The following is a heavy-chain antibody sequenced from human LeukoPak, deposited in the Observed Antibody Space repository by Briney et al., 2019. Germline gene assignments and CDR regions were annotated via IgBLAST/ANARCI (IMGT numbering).Heavy chain of an antibody. D-gene: IGHD1-26*01. J-gene: IGHJ3*02. Sequence: PGGSLRLSCAASGFTFSSYGMHWVRQAPGKGLEWVAFIRYDGSNKYYADSVKGRFTISRDNSKNTLYLQMNSLRAEDTAVYYCAKDISGGYEMYAFDIWGQGTMVTVSS. CDR1: GFTFSSYG. CDR2: IRYDGSNK. V-gene: IGHV3-30*02. CDR3: AKDISGGYEMYAFDI.